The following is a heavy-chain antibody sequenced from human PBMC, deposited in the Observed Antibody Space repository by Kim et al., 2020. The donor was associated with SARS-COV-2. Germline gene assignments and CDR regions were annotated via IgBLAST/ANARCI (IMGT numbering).Heavy chain of an antibody. Sequence: GGSLRLFCAASGFTFNIYYMHWVRQAPGKGLVWVSRIKSDFSTTYADSVKGRFTISRDNAKNTVYLQMNSLRDEDTAVYYCTTGTATSGAYDYWGQGTLVTVSS. V-gene: IGHV3-74*03. D-gene: IGHD6-13*01. CDR1: GFTFNIYY. CDR2: IKSDFST. J-gene: IGHJ4*02. CDR3: TTGTATSGAYDY.